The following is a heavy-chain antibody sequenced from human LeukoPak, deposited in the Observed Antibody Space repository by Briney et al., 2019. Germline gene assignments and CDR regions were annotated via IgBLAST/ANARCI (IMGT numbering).Heavy chain of an antibody. CDR3: ARAGGYGAPADY. Sequence: SETLSLTCTVSGGSISSYYCSWIRQPAGKGLEWIGRIYTSGSTNYKPSLKSRVTMSVDTSKHQFSMKLSSVTAADTAVYYCARAGGYGAPADYWGQGTLVTVSS. CDR2: IYTSGST. J-gene: IGHJ4*02. V-gene: IGHV4-4*07. CDR1: GGSISSYY. D-gene: IGHD3-10*01.